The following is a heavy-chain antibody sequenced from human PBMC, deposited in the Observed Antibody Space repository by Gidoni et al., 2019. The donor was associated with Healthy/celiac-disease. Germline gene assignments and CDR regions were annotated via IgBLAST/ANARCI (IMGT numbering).Heavy chain of an antibody. CDR2: ISSSSSYI. CDR1: GFTFSSYS. V-gene: IGHV3-21*01. CDR3: ARDNYDSSGYYGY. D-gene: IGHD3-22*01. Sequence: EVQLVESGGGLVKPGGSLRLSCAASGFTFSSYSMNWVRQAPGKGLEWVSSISSSSSYIYYADSVKGRFTISRDNAKNSLYLQMNSRRAEDTAVYYCARDNYDSSGYYGYWGQGTLVTVSS. J-gene: IGHJ4*02.